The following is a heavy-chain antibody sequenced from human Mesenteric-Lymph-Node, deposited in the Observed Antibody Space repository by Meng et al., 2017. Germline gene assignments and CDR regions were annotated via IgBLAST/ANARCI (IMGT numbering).Heavy chain of an antibody. J-gene: IGHJ4*02. V-gene: IGHV1-2*02. Sequence: ASVKVSCKASGYTFTGYYLHWVRQAPGQGLEWMGWINPNSGDTKYAQRFQGRVTMTRDTSKNQFSLKLNSVTAADTAVYYCARVGGSGYDPPGFDYWGQGTLVTVSS. D-gene: IGHD5-12*01. CDR2: INPNSGDT. CDR3: ARVGGSGYDPPGFDY. CDR1: GYTFTGYY.